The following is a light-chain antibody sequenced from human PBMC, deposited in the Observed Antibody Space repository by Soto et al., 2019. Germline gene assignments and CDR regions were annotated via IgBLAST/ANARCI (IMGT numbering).Light chain of an antibody. CDR2: EVS. V-gene: IGLV2-14*01. Sequence: HSALTQPASVSGSPGQSITISCTGTSSDVGGYNYVYWYQQHPGKAPKLMIYEVSNRPSGVSNRFSGSNSGNTASLTISGLQAEDDADYYCSSYISSSTRVFGGGTKLTVL. CDR1: SSDVGGYNY. J-gene: IGLJ3*02. CDR3: SSYISSSTRV.